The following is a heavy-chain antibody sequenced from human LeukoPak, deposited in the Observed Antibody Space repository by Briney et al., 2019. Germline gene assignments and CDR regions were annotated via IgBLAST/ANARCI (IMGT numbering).Heavy chain of an antibody. CDR1: GFTFSNHA. J-gene: IGHJ4*02. V-gene: IGHV3-30*04. Sequence: PGGSLRLSCVTSGFTFSNHAMHWVRQAPGKGLEWVAVISYDGSNKYYADSVKGRFTISRDNSKNTLYLQMNSLRAEDTAVYYCARSAWGRSAPFDYWGQGTLVTVSS. CDR3: ARSAWGRSAPFDY. CDR2: ISYDGSNK. D-gene: IGHD7-27*01.